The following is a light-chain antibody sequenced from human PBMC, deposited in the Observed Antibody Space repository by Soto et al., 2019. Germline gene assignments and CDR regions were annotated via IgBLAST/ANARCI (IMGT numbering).Light chain of an antibody. Sequence: DIQMTQSPSTLSASVGDRVTITCRASQSISSWLDWYQQKPGKAPKLLIYDASSFESGVPSRFSGSGSGTEFTLTISSLQPDDFATYYCQHYNSSPRTFGKGTKVYIK. CDR3: QHYNSSPRT. J-gene: IGKJ1*01. V-gene: IGKV1-5*01. CDR2: DAS. CDR1: QSISSW.